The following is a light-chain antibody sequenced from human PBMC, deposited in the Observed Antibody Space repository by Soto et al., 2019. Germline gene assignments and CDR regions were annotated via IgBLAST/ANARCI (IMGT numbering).Light chain of an antibody. J-gene: IGKJ2*01. CDR2: KAS. Sequence: DIQMTQSPSTLSASVGDRVTITCRASHSISDWLAWVQQKPGKAPKLLIFKASFLEIGVPSRFSGTGSGTEFTLTFSSLQPDDFATYYCQHYNSSPMYIFGQGTKLEIK. V-gene: IGKV1-5*03. CDR3: QHYNSSPMYI. CDR1: HSISDW.